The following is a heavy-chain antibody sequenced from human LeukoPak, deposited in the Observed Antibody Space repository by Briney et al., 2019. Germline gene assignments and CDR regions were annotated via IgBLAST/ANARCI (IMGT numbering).Heavy chain of an antibody. J-gene: IGHJ4*02. CDR3: ARNDSSGYFDY. D-gene: IGHD3-22*01. V-gene: IGHV4-38-2*01. Sequence: PSETLSLTRAVSDYSISSGDYWGWIRQPPGKGLEWIGSVYYSGSTHYSPSLKNRVTISVDTSKNQFSLKLRSVTAADTALYYCARNDSSGYFDYWGQGTLVTVSS. CDR2: VYYSGST. CDR1: DYSISSGDY.